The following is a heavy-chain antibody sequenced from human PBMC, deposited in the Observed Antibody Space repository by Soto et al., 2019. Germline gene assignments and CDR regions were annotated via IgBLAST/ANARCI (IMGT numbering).Heavy chain of an antibody. V-gene: IGHV1-18*01. CDR3: ATSSYYYASSGYYYRGAFDI. CDR1: GYTFTSYG. Sequence: QVQLVQSGAEVKKPGASVKVSCKASGYTFTSYGISWVRQAPGQGLEWMGWISAYNGNTNYAQKLQGRVTMTTDTSTSTAYMELRSLRSDDTAVYFCATSSYYYASSGYYYRGAFDIWGQGTMVTVSS. J-gene: IGHJ3*02. CDR2: ISAYNGNT. D-gene: IGHD3-22*01.